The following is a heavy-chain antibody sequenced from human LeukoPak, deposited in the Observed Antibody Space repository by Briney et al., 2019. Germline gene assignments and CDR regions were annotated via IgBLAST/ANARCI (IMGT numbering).Heavy chain of an antibody. D-gene: IGHD6-19*01. J-gene: IGHJ5*02. CDR1: GGSIRSYY. CDR3: ARNAAVEGRSGWSPLWWFDP. CDR2: MHHSGST. Sequence: KPSETLSLTCTVSGGSIRSYYWSWIRQPPGKGLEWIGYMHHSGSTKHNPYLKSRVTISVDTSKSQFSLKLSSVTAADTAVYYCARNAAVEGRSGWSPLWWFDPWGQGTLVTVSS. V-gene: IGHV4-59*08.